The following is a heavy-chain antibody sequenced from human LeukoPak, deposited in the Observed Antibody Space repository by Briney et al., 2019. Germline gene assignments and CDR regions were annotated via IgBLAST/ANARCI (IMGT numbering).Heavy chain of an antibody. V-gene: IGHV3-23*01. J-gene: IGHJ4*02. Sequence: GGSLRLSCAASGFTFSSYAMSWVRQAPGKGLEWVSAISGSGGSTYYADSVKGRFTISRDNSKNTLYLQLNSLRAEDTAVYYCAKDYIGTFVVYGGYFDYWGQGTLVTVSS. D-gene: IGHD2-21*01. CDR3: AKDYIGTFVVYGGYFDY. CDR2: ISGSGGST. CDR1: GFTFSSYA.